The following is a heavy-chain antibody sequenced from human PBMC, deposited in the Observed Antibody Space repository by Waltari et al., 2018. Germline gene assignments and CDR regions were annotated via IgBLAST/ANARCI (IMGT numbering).Heavy chain of an antibody. V-gene: IGHV3-33*01. CDR3: ARDIAFGGVIVMNEAFDF. Sequence: QLYLVESGGGVVQPGRSLRLSCAASVFTFSSYGMHWVRQPPGKGLQWVAVISSHGSKSYYADSVRGRFTISRDNSKNILYLQMNSLRAEDTAVYYCARDIAFGGVIVMNEAFDFRGRGTTVTVSP. D-gene: IGHD3-16*02. CDR2: ISSHGSKS. J-gene: IGHJ3*01. CDR1: VFTFSSYG.